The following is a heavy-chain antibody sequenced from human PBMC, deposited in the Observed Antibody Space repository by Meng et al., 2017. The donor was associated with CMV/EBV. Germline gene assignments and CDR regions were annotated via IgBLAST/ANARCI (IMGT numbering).Heavy chain of an antibody. V-gene: IGHV1-2*02. J-gene: IGHJ4*02. CDR2: INPNSGGT. CDR3: AREPLLSSSDSYYFDY. Sequence: GSTFTGYYMHWVRQAPGQGLEWMGWINPNSGGTNCAQKFQGRVTMTRDTSISTAYMELSRLRSDDTAVYYCAREPLLSSSDSYYFDYWGQGTLVTVSS. CDR1: GSTFTGYY. D-gene: IGHD6-6*01.